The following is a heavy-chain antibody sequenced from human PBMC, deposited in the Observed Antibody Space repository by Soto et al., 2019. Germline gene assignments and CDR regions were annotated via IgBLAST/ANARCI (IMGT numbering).Heavy chain of an antibody. V-gene: IGHV3-23*04. J-gene: IGHJ6*02. Sequence: EVQLVESGGGLIQPGGSLRLSCAASGFTVSSNYMSWVRQAPGKGLEWVSVISGSGGSTYYADSVKGRFTISRDNSKNTLYLQMNILRAEDTAVYYCAKEKSSGGMDVWGQGTTVTVSS. CDR3: AKEKSSGGMDV. D-gene: IGHD3-10*01. CDR2: ISGSGGST. CDR1: GFTVSSNY.